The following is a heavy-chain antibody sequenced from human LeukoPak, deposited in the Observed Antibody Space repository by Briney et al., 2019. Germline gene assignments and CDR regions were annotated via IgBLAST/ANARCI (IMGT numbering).Heavy chain of an antibody. CDR3: ATGNYGSGSYSNDY. V-gene: IGHV1-69*13. D-gene: IGHD3-10*01. J-gene: IGHJ4*02. Sequence: GASVKVSCKASGGTFSSYAISWVRQAPGQGLEWMGGIIPIFGTANYAQKFQGRVTITADESTSTAYMELSSLRSEDTAVYYCATGNYGSGSYSNDYWGQGTLVTVSS. CDR1: GGTFSSYA. CDR2: IIPIFGTA.